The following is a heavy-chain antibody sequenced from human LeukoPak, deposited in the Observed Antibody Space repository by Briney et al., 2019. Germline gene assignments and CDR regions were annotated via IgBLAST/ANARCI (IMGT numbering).Heavy chain of an antibody. Sequence: GVSLRLSCAASGFTFDDYAMHWVRQAPGKGLEWVSGISWNSGSIGYADSVKGRFTISRDNAKNSLYLQMNSLRAEDMALYYCAKDKDTYYYGSGSLSDVWGKGTTVTVSS. D-gene: IGHD3-10*01. CDR1: GFTFDDYA. CDR3: AKDKDTYYYGSGSLSDV. V-gene: IGHV3-9*03. J-gene: IGHJ6*04. CDR2: ISWNSGSI.